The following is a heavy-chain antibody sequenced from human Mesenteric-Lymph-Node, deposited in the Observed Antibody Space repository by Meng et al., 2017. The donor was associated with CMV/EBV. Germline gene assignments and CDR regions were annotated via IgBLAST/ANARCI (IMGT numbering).Heavy chain of an antibody. V-gene: IGHV3-48*04. CDR2: ISSSSSTI. J-gene: IGHJ6*02. Sequence: GGSLRLSCAASGFTFRSYTMSWVRQAPGKGLEWVSYISSSSSTIYYADSVKGRFTISRDNAKNSLYLQMNSLRAEDTAVYYCARRSYYYGMDVWGQGTTVTVSS. CDR3: ARRSYYYGMDV. CDR1: GFTFRSYT.